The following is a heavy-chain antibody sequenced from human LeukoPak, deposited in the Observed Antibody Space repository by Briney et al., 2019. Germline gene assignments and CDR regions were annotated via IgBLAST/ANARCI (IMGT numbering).Heavy chain of an antibody. V-gene: IGHV3-23*01. CDR2: ISGSGGST. J-gene: IGHJ4*02. D-gene: IGHD5-12*01. Sequence: GGSLRLXCAAXGFTFSSYAMSWVRQAPGKGLEWVSAISGSGGSTYYADSVKGRFTISRDNSKNTLYLQMNSLRAEDTAVYYCAKDNSGYDSYGGRYYFDYWGQGTLVTVSS. CDR1: GFTFSSYA. CDR3: AKDNSGYDSYGGRYYFDY.